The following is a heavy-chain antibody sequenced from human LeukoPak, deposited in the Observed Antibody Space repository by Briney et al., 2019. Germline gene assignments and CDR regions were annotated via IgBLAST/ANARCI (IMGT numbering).Heavy chain of an antibody. CDR1: GGTFSSYA. J-gene: IGHJ5*02. Sequence: SVKVSCKASGGTFSSYAISWVRQAPGQGLEWMGRTIPIFGTANYAQKFQGRVTITTDESTSIAFMELSSLRSEDTAVYYCARDEGPPNWFDPWGQGTLVTVSS. V-gene: IGHV1-69*05. CDR2: TIPIFGTA. CDR3: ARDEGPPNWFDP.